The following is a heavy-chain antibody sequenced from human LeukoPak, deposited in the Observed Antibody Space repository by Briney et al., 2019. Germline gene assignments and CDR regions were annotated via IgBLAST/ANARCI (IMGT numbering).Heavy chain of an antibody. D-gene: IGHD2-21*02. V-gene: IGHV4-39*01. Sequence: PSETLSLTWTVSGGSISSSSYYWGWIRQPPGKGLEWIGSIYYSGSTYYNPSLKSRVTISVDTSKNQFSLKLSSVTAADTAVYYCASPHIVVVTATPGRAFDIWGQGTMVTVSS. CDR3: ASPHIVVVTATPGRAFDI. CDR1: GGSISSSSYY. J-gene: IGHJ3*02. CDR2: IYYSGST.